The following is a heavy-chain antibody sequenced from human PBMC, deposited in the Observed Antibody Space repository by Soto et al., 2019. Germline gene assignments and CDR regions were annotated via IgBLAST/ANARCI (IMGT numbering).Heavy chain of an antibody. CDR3: VRGVGYLGP. D-gene: IGHD6-25*01. Sequence: TGGSLRLSCGASGFTFSSHGMRWVRQAPGKGLEWVANINQEGNKKNYVDSVKGRFTISRDNAKNSVHLQMNSLRGEDTALYYCVRGVGYLGPWGQGTLVTVSS. V-gene: IGHV3-7*01. J-gene: IGHJ5*02. CDR2: INQEGNKK. CDR1: GFTFSSHG.